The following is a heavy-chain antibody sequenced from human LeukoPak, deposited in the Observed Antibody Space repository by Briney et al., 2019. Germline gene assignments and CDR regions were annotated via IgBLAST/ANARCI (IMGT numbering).Heavy chain of an antibody. J-gene: IGHJ4*02. Sequence: GGSLRLSCAASGFTFSSYSMNWVRQAPGKGLEWVSSISSSSSYIYYADSVKGRFTISRDNAKNSLYLQMNSLRAEDTAVYYCARDLEYSYGYPFDYWGQGTLVTVSS. V-gene: IGHV3-21*01. CDR3: ARDLEYSYGYPFDY. CDR2: ISSSSSYI. D-gene: IGHD5-18*01. CDR1: GFTFSSYS.